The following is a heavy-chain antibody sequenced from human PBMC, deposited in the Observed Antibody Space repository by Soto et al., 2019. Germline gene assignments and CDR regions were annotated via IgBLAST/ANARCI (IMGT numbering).Heavy chain of an antibody. CDR1: GFTFSSYG. Sequence: GGSLRLSCAASGFTFSSYGMHWVRQAPGKGLQWVSAISGSGTSTYYADSVKGRFTVSRDNSKNTLSLQMNSLRADDTAVYYCAKGAGSDSGRYWGQGTLVTVSS. V-gene: IGHV3-23*01. CDR3: AKGAGSDSGRY. J-gene: IGHJ4*02. CDR2: ISGSGTST. D-gene: IGHD3-10*01.